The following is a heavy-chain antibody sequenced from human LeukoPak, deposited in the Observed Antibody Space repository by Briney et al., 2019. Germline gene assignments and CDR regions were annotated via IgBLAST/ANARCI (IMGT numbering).Heavy chain of an antibody. CDR3: AKGRYNYAYKAADY. J-gene: IGHJ4*02. V-gene: IGHV3-30*18. D-gene: IGHD5-18*01. Sequence: GGSLRLSCAASGFTLNNDAMSWVRQAPGKGLEWVALISYDGPIKYYADSVKGRFTISRDNSKNTLYLQMNSLRAEDTAVYYCAKGRYNYAYKAADYWGQGTLVTVSS. CDR1: GFTLNNDA. CDR2: ISYDGPIK.